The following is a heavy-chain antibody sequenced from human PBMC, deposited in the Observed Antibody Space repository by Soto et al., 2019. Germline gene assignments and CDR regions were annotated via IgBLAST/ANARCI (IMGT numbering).Heavy chain of an antibody. CDR2: ISAYNGNT. CDR1: GYTFTSYG. D-gene: IGHD2-8*01. J-gene: IGHJ6*02. CDR3: ARDWANIVLMVYAPYYYYYGMDV. V-gene: IGHV1-18*04. Sequence: GASVKVSCKASGYTFTSYGISWVRQAPGQGLEWMGWISAYNGNTNYAKKLQGRVTMTTDTSTSTAYMELRSLRSDDTAVYYCARDWANIVLMVYAPYYYYYGMDVWGQGTTVTVSS.